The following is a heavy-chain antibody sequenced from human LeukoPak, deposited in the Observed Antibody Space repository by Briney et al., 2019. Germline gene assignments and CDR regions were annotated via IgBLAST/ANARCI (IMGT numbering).Heavy chain of an antibody. D-gene: IGHD3-10*01. CDR2: VHYSGST. J-gene: IGHJ4*02. CDR1: GGSISSITSLTYY. CDR3: ARVPLWFGESL. Sequence: SETLSLTCIVSGGSISSITSLTYYWNWIRQSPGTGLEWIGSVHYSGSTYYNPSLKSRVTISVDTSKNQFSLKLSSVTAADTAVYYCARVPLWFGESLWGQGTLVTVSS. V-gene: IGHV4-39*07.